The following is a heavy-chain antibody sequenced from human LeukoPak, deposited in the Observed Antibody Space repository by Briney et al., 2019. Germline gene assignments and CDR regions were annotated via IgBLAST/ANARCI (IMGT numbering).Heavy chain of an antibody. CDR3: ARGGSRDIVVVPAAIHFDY. CDR1: GGSFSGYY. CDR2: INHSGST. V-gene: IGHV4-34*01. D-gene: IGHD2-2*01. Sequence: SETLSLTCAVYGGSFSGYYWSWIRQPPGKGLEWMGEINHSGSTNYNPSLKSRVTISVDASKNQFSLKLSSVTAADTAVYYCARGGSRDIVVVPAAIHFDYWGQGTLVTVSS. J-gene: IGHJ4*02.